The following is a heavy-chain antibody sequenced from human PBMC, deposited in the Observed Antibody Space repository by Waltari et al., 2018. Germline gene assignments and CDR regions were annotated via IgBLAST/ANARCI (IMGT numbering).Heavy chain of an antibody. D-gene: IGHD3-3*01. J-gene: IGHJ6*03. CDR1: GFTFSSYG. CDR3: AKDNFPGSFENYYMDV. V-gene: IGHV3-30*02. Sequence: QVQLVESGGGVVQPGGSLRLSCAASGFTFSSYGMHWVRQAPGKGLEWVAFIRYDGSNKYYADSVKGRFTISRDNSKNTLYLQMNSLRAEDTAVYYCAKDNFPGSFENYYMDVWGKGTTVTISS. CDR2: IRYDGSNK.